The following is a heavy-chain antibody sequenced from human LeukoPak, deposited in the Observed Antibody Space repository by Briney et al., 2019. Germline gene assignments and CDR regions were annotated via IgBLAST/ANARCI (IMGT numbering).Heavy chain of an antibody. CDR1: GFTFSSYG. J-gene: IGHJ3*02. Sequence: PGGSLRLSCAASGFTFSSYGMHWVRQAPGKGLEWVAFIRYDGSNKYYADSVKGRFTISRDNSKNTLYLQMNSLRAEDTAVYYCARDRTSVWPDAFDIWGQGTMVTVSS. CDR2: IRYDGSNK. V-gene: IGHV3-30*02. CDR3: ARDRTSVWPDAFDI. D-gene: IGHD6-19*01.